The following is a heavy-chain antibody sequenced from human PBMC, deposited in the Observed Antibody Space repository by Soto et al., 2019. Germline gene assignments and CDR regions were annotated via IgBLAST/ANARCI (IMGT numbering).Heavy chain of an antibody. D-gene: IGHD6-13*01. CDR3: ARYRREAVAGYTLDN. J-gene: IGHJ4*02. CDR2: VYNSGST. CDR1: VDSISSNY. V-gene: IGHV4-59*01. Sequence: SWTLSLTCTVSVDSISSNYWPWIRQPPGKGLEWIGYVYNSGSTNYNPSLKSRVTISEDTSKSQFSLKVNSMTAADTAVYYCARYRREAVAGYTLDNWGQGILVTVSS.